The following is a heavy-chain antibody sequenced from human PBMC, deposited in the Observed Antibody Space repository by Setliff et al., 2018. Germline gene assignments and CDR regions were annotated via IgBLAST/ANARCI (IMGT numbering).Heavy chain of an antibody. CDR2: ISSSGSTI. CDR3: ARGSSWYVCKY. D-gene: IGHD6-13*01. J-gene: IGHJ4*02. Sequence: PGGSLRLSCGASGFSFSSYEVNWVRQVPGKGLEWVSYISSSGSTIYYADSVKGRFTISRDNAKNALYLQMNSLRAEDTAVYYCARGSSWYVCKYWGQGTPVTVSS. V-gene: IGHV3-48*03. CDR1: GFSFSSYE.